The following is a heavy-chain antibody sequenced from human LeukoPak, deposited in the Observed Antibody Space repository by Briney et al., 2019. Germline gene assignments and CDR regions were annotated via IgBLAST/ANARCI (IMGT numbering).Heavy chain of an antibody. CDR3: ARGTYYDSSAYSGVRLFDY. J-gene: IGHJ4*02. D-gene: IGHD3-22*01. V-gene: IGHV1-46*01. Sequence: ASVKVSCKASGYTFTSYYMHWVRQAPGHGLEWMGIINPSGGSTSYAQKFQGRVTMPRDTSTSTVYMELSSLRSEDTALYYCARGTYYDSSAYSGVRLFDYWGQGALVTVSS. CDR2: INPSGGST. CDR1: GYTFTSYY.